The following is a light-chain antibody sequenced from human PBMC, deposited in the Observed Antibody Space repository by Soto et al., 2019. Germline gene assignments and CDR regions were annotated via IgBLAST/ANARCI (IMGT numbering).Light chain of an antibody. CDR3: QQRSNWPIT. J-gene: IGKJ5*01. Sequence: EIVLTQSPATLSLSPGERATLSCRASQSFSSYLAWYQQKLGQAPRLLIYDASNRATGIPARFSGSGSGADFTLTFSRLEPEDFAVYYCQQRSNWPITFGQGTRLEIK. CDR1: QSFSSY. V-gene: IGKV3-11*01. CDR2: DAS.